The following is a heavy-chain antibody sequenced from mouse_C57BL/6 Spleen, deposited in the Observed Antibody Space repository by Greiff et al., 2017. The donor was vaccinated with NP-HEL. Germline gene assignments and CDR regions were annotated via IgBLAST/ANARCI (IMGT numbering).Heavy chain of an antibody. V-gene: IGHV3-1*01. CDR3: ARDEGSGYVGAY. D-gene: IGHD3-2*02. CDR1: GYSITSGYD. Sequence: DVQLQESGPGMVKPSQSLSLTCTVTGYSITSGYDWHWIRHFPGNKLEWMGYISYSGSTNYNPSLKSRISITHDTSKNHFFLKLNSVTTEDTATYNCARDEGSGYVGAYWGQGTLVTVSA. CDR2: ISYSGST. J-gene: IGHJ3*01.